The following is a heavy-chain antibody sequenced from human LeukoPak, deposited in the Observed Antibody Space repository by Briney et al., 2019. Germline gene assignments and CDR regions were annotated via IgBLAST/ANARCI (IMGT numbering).Heavy chain of an antibody. Sequence: PGRSLRLSCAASGFTFSSYGMHSVRQAPGKGLGWEAFIWYDGSNKYYAECVKDRFTTSRDNSKTTLYLQMTSLRAEGTGVYYCAKARGLSRYCSGGSCYYVGSYTDCGSQGTLVTV. CDR3: AKARGLSRYCSGGSCYYVGSYTDC. CDR1: GFTFSSYG. V-gene: IGHV3-33*06. CDR2: IWYDGSNK. J-gene: IGHJ4*02. D-gene: IGHD2-15*01.